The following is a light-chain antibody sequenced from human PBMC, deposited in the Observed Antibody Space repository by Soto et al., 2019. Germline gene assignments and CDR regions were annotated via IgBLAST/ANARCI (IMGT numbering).Light chain of an antibody. Sequence: QSALTQPASVSGSPGQSITISCTGTSSDVGGYYYVSWYQQYPGKAPKLMIYEVTNRPSGVSDRFSGSKSGNTASLTISGLQADDEADYYCASYSSTSTLEVFGGGTKVTVL. V-gene: IGLV2-14*01. CDR3: ASYSSTSTLEV. J-gene: IGLJ3*02. CDR1: SSDVGGYYY. CDR2: EVT.